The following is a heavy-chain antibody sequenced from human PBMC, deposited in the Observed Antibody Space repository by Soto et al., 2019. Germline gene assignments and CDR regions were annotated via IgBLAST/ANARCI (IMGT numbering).Heavy chain of an antibody. CDR3: TTGNYYDSSGYQIWS. J-gene: IGHJ4*02. D-gene: IGHD3-22*01. CDR1: GFTFSNAW. CDR2: IKSKTDGGTT. V-gene: IGHV3-15*07. Sequence: EVQLVESGGGLVKPGGSLRLSCAASGFTFSNAWMNWVRQAPGKGLEWVGRIKSKTDGGTTDYAAPVKGRFTISRDDSKNTLYLQMNSLKTDDTAVYYCTTGNYYDSSGYQIWSWGQGTLVTVSS.